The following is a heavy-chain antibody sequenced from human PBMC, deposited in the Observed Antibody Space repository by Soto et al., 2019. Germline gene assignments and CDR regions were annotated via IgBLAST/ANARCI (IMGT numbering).Heavy chain of an antibody. V-gene: IGHV3-15*01. J-gene: IGHJ4*02. Sequence: VQLVESGGGLVKPGGSLRLSCAASGFTFSNAWMSWVRQAPGKGLEWVGRIKSKTDGGTTDYAAPVKGRFTISRDDSKNTLYLQMNSLKTEDTAVYYCTTDGSGSYYEPHDYWGQGTLVTVSS. D-gene: IGHD3-10*01. CDR3: TTDGSGSYYEPHDY. CDR1: GFTFSNAW. CDR2: IKSKTDGGTT.